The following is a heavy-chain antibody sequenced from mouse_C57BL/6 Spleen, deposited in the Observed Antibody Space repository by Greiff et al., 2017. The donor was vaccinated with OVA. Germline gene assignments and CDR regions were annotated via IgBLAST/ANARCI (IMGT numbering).Heavy chain of an antibody. CDR3: ATWGTVVAHFDY. CDR1: GYTFTSYW. D-gene: IGHD1-1*01. J-gene: IGHJ2*01. V-gene: IGHV1-52*01. CDR2: IDPSDSET. Sequence: VQLKQPGAELVRPGSSVKLSCKASGYTFTSYWMHWVKQRPIQGLEWIGNIDPSDSETHYNQKFKDKATLTVDKSSSTAYMQLSSLTSEDSAVYYCATWGTVVAHFDYWGQGTTLTVSS.